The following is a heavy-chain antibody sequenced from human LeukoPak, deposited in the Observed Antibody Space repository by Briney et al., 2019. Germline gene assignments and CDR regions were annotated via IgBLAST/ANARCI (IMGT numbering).Heavy chain of an antibody. Sequence: PSETLSLTCTVSGGSISSYYWSWLRQPPGKGLEWIGYIYYSGSTNYNPSLKSRVTISVDTSKNQFSLKLSSVTAAGTAVYYCAKCHDDGGNFDYWGQGTRVTVSS. CDR3: AKCHDDGGNFDY. D-gene: IGHD4-23*01. V-gene: IGHV4-59*01. CDR1: GGSISSYY. J-gene: IGHJ4*02. CDR2: IYYSGST.